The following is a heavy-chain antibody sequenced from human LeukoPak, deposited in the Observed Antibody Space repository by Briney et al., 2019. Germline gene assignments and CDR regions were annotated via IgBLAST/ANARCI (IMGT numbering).Heavy chain of an antibody. D-gene: IGHD6-13*01. Sequence: GGSLRLSCAASGFTFSSHGMNRVRQAPGKGLEWVSGISPSGDITYYADSVLGRFTISRDNSKNTLYLQMNSLRAEDTAVYYCAKRGVGIAAAIDYWGQGTLVTVSS. J-gene: IGHJ4*02. V-gene: IGHV3-23*01. CDR1: GFTFSSHG. CDR3: AKRGVGIAAAIDY. CDR2: ISPSGDIT.